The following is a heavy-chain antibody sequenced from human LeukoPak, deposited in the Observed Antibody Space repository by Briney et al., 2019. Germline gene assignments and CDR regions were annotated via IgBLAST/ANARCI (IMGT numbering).Heavy chain of an antibody. CDR3: ARDHIVGATNFDY. D-gene: IGHD1-26*01. CDR1: GFTFSSYW. J-gene: IGHJ4*02. Sequence: PGGSLRLSCAASGFTFSSYWVSWVRQAPGKGLEWVANIRQDGGDKYYVDSVKGRFTISRDNAKNSLYLQMNDLRAEDTAVYYCARDHIVGATNFDYWGQGTLVTVCS. V-gene: IGHV3-7*01. CDR2: IRQDGGDK.